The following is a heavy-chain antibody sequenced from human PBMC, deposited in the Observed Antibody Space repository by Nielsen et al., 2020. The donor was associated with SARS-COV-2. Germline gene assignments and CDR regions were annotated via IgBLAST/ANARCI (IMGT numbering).Heavy chain of an antibody. V-gene: IGHV1-8*01. CDR2: MNPNSGNT. CDR1: GYTFTSYD. J-gene: IGHJ6*02. Sequence: ASVKVSCKASGYTFTSYDINWVRQATGQGLEWMGWMNPNSGNTGYAQKFQGRVTMTRNTSISTAYMELSSLRSEDTAVYYRARGGEYFDWLTIYYYYYGMDVWGQGTTVTVSS. CDR3: ARGGEYFDWLTIYYYYYGMDV. D-gene: IGHD3-9*01.